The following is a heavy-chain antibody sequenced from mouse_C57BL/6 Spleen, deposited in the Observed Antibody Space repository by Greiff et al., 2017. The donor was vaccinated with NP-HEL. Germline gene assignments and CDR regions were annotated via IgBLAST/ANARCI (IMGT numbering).Heavy chain of an antibody. V-gene: IGHV3-6*01. CDR1: GYSITSGYY. Sequence: ESGPGLVKPSQSLSLTCSVTGYSITSGYYWNWIRQFPGNKLEWMGYISYDGSNNYNPSLKNRISITRDTSKNQFFLKLNSVTTEDTATYYCARGSYDAYWGQGTLVTVSA. CDR3: ARGSYDAY. D-gene: IGHD2-3*01. CDR2: ISYDGSN. J-gene: IGHJ3*01.